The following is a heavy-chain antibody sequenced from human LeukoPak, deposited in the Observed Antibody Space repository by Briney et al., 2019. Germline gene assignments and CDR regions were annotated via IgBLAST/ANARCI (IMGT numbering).Heavy chain of an antibody. V-gene: IGHV1-69*13. Sequence: ASVKVSCKASGYTFTSYGISWVRQAPGQGLEWMGGIIPIFGTANYAQKFQGRVTITADESTSTAYMELSSLRSEDTAVYYCAREWSGYDYYFDYWGQGTLVTVSS. CDR1: GYTFTSYG. J-gene: IGHJ4*02. CDR2: IIPIFGTA. CDR3: AREWSGYDYYFDY. D-gene: IGHD5-12*01.